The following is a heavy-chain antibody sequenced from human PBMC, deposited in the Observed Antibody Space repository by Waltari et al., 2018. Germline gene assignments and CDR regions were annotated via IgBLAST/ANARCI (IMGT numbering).Heavy chain of an antibody. D-gene: IGHD4-17*01. CDR3: ARVARTAVTTSGYYGMDV. V-gene: IGHV3-74*01. Sequence: EVQLVESGGGLAQPGGSLRLSCAASGFTFSSYWMHWVRQTPGKGLVWGSRISDDGGATSYADSVKGRFTISRDNAKNTLYLQMNSLRGDDMAVYYCARVARTAVTTSGYYGMDVWGQGTTVTVSS. CDR1: GFTFSSYW. J-gene: IGHJ6*02. CDR2: ISDDGGAT.